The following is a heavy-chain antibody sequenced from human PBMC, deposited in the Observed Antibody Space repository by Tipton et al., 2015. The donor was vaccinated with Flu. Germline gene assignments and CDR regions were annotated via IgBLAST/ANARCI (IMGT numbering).Heavy chain of an antibody. CDR2: INPNGGNT. Sequence: QVQLVQSGAEGKKPGASVKVSCKASGYTFTSYYLHWLRQAPGQGLDWMGLINPNGGNTKFAQRFQGRLTMTSDTSTSSVYMELTSLRSDDTAVYFCARSDGGAFGMWGHGTLVTVSS. CDR3: ARSDGGAFGM. J-gene: IGHJ3*02. V-gene: IGHV1-46*01. CDR1: GYTFTSYY.